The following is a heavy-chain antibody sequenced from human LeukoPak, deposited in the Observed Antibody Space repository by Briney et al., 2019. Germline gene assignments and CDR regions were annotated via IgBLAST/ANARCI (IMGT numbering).Heavy chain of an antibody. Sequence: KPSETLSLTCAVYGGSFSGYYWSGIRQPPGKGLEWIGEIIHSGSTNYNPSLKSRVTISVDTSKNQFSLKLSSVTAADTAIYYCSRESGAFCPFGYWGQGTLVIVPP. D-gene: IGHD1-26*01. J-gene: IGHJ4*02. CDR2: IIHSGST. CDR3: SRESGAFCPFGY. V-gene: IGHV4-34*12. CDR1: GGSFSGYY.